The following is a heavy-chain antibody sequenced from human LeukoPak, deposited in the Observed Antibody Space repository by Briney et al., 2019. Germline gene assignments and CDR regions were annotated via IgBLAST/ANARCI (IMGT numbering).Heavy chain of an antibody. J-gene: IGHJ2*01. D-gene: IGHD2-15*01. CDR2: IGIAGDT. V-gene: IGHV3-13*01. Sequence: GGSLRLSCAASGFTISSYDIHWVRQTTGKGLEWVSAIGIAGDTYYIGSVKGRFTISRENAKNSLYLQMNSLRAGDTAVYYCIRGPQRVVGYFDLWGRGTLVTVPS. CDR3: IRGPQRVVGYFDL. CDR1: GFTISSYD.